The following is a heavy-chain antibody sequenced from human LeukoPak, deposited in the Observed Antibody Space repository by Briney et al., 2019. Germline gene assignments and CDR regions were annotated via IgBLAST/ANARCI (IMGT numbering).Heavy chain of an antibody. CDR1: GGSISSYY. V-gene: IGHV4-59*01. CDR2: IYYSGST. Sequence: SGTLSLTCTVSGGSISSYYWSWIRQPPGKGLEWIGYIYYSGSTNYNPSLKSRVTISVDTSKNQFSLKLSSVTAADTAVYYCARAAIVDIVATIFDYWGQGTLVTVSS. J-gene: IGHJ4*02. D-gene: IGHD5-12*01. CDR3: ARAAIVDIVATIFDY.